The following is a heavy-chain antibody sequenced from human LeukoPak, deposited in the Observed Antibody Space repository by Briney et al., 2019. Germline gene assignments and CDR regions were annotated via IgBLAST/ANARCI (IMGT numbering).Heavy chain of an antibody. Sequence: GGSLRLSCAASGFTFSSYSMSWIRQAPGKGLEWVSYISSSSSTIYYADSVKGRFTISRDNAKSSLYLQMNSLRAEDTAVYYCASPIRFHDAFDIWGQGTMVTVSS. V-gene: IGHV3-48*01. CDR1: GFTFSSYS. CDR3: ASPIRFHDAFDI. J-gene: IGHJ3*02. CDR2: ISSSSSTI. D-gene: IGHD3-3*01.